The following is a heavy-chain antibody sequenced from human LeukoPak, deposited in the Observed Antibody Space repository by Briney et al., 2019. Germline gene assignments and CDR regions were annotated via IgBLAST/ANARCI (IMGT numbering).Heavy chain of an antibody. V-gene: IGHV3-30*18. Sequence: GGSLRLSCAASGFTFNNYGMHWVRQAPGKGLEWVAVISYDGRNKHYPDSVKGRFTISRDISTDTLWLQMDSLRTEDTAVYYCAKGPLRGTAAAIDYWGQGTLVTVSA. J-gene: IGHJ4*02. CDR1: GFTFNNYG. D-gene: IGHD2-2*01. CDR3: AKGPLRGTAAAIDY. CDR2: ISYDGRNK.